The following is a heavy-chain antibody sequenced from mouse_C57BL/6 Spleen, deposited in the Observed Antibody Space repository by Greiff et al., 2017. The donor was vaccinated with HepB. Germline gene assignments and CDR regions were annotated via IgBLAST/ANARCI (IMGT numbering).Heavy chain of an antibody. CDR1: GFSLTSYA. V-gene: IGHV2-9-1*01. D-gene: IGHD1-1*01. CDR2: IWTGGGT. J-gene: IGHJ1*03. Sequence: VMLVESGPGLVAPSQSLSITCTVSGFSLTSYAISWVRQPPGKGLEWLGVIWTGGGTNYNSAPKSRLSISKDNSKSQVFLKMNSLQTDDTARYYCARIGLTTVVSQSFDVWGTGTTVTVSS. CDR3: ARIGLTTVVSQSFDV.